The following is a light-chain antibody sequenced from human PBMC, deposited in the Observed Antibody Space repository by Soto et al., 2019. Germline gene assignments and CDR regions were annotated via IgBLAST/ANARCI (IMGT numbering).Light chain of an antibody. CDR2: AAS. Sequence: DIQMTQSPSTLSASVGDRVTITCRASQGIISALAWYQQKPGKAPKLLIYAASSLQSGVSSRFSGSGSGTDFTLTINSLQPEDFATYYCQQSYSTTRTFGQGTKVDIK. CDR1: QGIISA. V-gene: IGKV1-39*01. CDR3: QQSYSTTRT. J-gene: IGKJ1*01.